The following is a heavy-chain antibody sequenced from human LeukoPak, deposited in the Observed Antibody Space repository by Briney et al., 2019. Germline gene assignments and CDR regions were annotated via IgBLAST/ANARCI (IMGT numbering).Heavy chain of an antibody. V-gene: IGHV4-39*01. Sequence: PSETLSLTCTVSGGSISSSSFYWGWIRQPPGKGLEWIGSIFYSGSTYYNPSLKSRVTISVDTSKKQFFLKLSSVTAADTAVYYCARHQYSRAWMRSAPGGQGPPVPVPS. D-gene: IGHD6-6*01. CDR3: ARHQYSRAWMRSAP. CDR2: IFYSGST. J-gene: IGHJ5*02. CDR1: GGSISSSSFY.